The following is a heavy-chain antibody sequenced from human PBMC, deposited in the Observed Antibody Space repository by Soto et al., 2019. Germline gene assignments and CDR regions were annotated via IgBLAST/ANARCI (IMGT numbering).Heavy chain of an antibody. CDR3: GRSAGPCGGGIYLGG. CDR1: GGSFSGFY. J-gene: IGHJ4*02. Sequence: NPSETLSLTCAVNGGSFSGFYWSWIRQPPGKGLEWIGEFNHGGSTSYNPSLKSRVAISTDTSKSQVSLMLTPVTAADTAIYYCGRSAGPCGGGIYLGGWGQGTQVTVSS. D-gene: IGHD3-16*02. V-gene: IGHV4-34*01. CDR2: FNHGGST.